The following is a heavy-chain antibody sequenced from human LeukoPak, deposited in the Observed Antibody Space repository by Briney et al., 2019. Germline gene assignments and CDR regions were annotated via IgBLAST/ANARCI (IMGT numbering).Heavy chain of an antibody. CDR3: AKSTRYSSELDY. Sequence: GRSLRLSCAASGFTFSSYGMHWVRQAPGKGLEWVAVISYDGSKKYYADSVKGRFTISRDNSKNTLYLQMNSLRAEDTAVYYCAKSTRYSSELDYWGQGTLVTVSS. J-gene: IGHJ4*02. CDR1: GFTFSSYG. V-gene: IGHV3-30*18. CDR2: ISYDGSKK. D-gene: IGHD6-19*01.